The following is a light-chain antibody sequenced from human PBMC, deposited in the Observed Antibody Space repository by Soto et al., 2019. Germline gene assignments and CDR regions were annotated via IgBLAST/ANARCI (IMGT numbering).Light chain of an antibody. CDR1: HTVANF. CDR2: DVS. Sequence: DTVLIQSPATLSLSPGERATLSCRASHTVANFLAWYQHKAGQAPRLLIYDVSNRATGIPARFSGSGSGTDFTLTISSLEPDDFAVYYCQQRANWPPTFGGGNNVESK. J-gene: IGKJ4*01. V-gene: IGKV3-11*01. CDR3: QQRANWPPT.